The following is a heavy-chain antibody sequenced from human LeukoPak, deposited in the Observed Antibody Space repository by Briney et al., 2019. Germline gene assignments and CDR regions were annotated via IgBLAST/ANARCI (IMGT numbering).Heavy chain of an antibody. Sequence: ASVKVSCKASGYTFTSYGIGWVRQAPGQGLEWMGWISAYNGNTNYAQKLQGRVTMTTDTSTSTAYMELRSLRSDDTAVYYCARDDIYDATPPLDYWGQGTLVTVSS. CDR1: GYTFTSYG. J-gene: IGHJ4*02. CDR3: ARDDIYDATPPLDY. V-gene: IGHV1-18*04. D-gene: IGHD3-22*01. CDR2: ISAYNGNT.